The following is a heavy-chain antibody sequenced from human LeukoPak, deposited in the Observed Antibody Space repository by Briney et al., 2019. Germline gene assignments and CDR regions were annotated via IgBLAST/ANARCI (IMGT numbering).Heavy chain of an antibody. D-gene: IGHD3-22*01. Sequence: SETLSLTCTVSGGSISSHYWSWIRQPPGKGLERIGYIYYSGSTNYNPSLKSRVTISVDTSKNQFSLKLTSVTAADTAVYYCARSQSSGYYYVYDYWGQGTLVTVSS. CDR3: ARSQSSGYYYVYDY. CDR1: GGSISSHY. J-gene: IGHJ4*02. CDR2: IYYSGST. V-gene: IGHV4-59*11.